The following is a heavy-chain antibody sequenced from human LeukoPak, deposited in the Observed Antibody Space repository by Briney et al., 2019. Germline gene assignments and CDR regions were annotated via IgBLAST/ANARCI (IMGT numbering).Heavy chain of an antibody. J-gene: IGHJ3*02. Sequence: GASVKVSCKASGGTFRNYAINWVRQAPGQGLEWMGGIIPIFGTAHYSQKFQGRVSITAVDSMSTAYMELSSLRSEDTAVYYCAADRVTGTTSDELDAFDIWGQGTMVTVSS. V-gene: IGHV1-69*13. D-gene: IGHD1-7*01. CDR1: GGTFRNYA. CDR3: AADRVTGTTSDELDAFDI. CDR2: IIPIFGTA.